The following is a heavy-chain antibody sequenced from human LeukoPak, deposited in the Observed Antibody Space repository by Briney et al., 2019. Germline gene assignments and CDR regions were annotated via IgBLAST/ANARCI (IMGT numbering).Heavy chain of an antibody. CDR3: ANYLGAVGFFDY. Sequence: SETLSLTCTVSGGSISSSSYHWGWIRQPPGKGLEWIGSIYYSGTTYYNPSLKSRVTISVDTSKNQFSLKLSSVTAADTAVYYCANYLGAVGFFDYWGQGTLVTVSS. CDR2: IYYSGTT. J-gene: IGHJ4*02. CDR1: GGSISSSSYH. V-gene: IGHV4-39*01. D-gene: IGHD3-10*01.